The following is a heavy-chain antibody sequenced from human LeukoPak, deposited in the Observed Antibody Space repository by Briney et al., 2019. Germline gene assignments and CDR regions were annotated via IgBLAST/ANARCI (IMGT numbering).Heavy chain of an antibody. V-gene: IGHV3-7*01. CDR1: GFTFSSYW. J-gene: IGHJ4*02. CDR3: ARITYSSGWFPFDY. Sequence: GRSLRLSCAASGFTFSSYWMSWVRQAPGKGLEWVANIKQDGSEKYYVDSVKGRFTISRDNAKNSLYLQMNSLRAEDTAVYYCARITYSSGWFPFDYWGQGTLVTVSS. D-gene: IGHD6-19*01. CDR2: IKQDGSEK.